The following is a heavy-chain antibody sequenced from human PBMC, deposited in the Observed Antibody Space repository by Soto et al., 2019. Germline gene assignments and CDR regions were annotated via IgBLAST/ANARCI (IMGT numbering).Heavy chain of an antibody. CDR1: GFTFSIYG. D-gene: IGHD5-12*01. CDR3: AKLGLQFPIDY. CDR2: ISYDGSNK. V-gene: IGHV3-30*18. J-gene: IGHJ4*02. Sequence: GGSLRLSCAASGFTFSIYGMHWVRQAPGKGLEWVAVISYDGSNKYYVDSVKGRFTISRDNSKNTLYLQMNSLRAEDTAVYYCAKLGLQFPIDYWGQGTLVTVSS.